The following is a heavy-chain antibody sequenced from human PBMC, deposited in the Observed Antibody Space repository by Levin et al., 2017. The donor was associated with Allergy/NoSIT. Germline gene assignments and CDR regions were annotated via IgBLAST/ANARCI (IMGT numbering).Heavy chain of an antibody. J-gene: IGHJ6*03. Sequence: ASVKVSCKASGYTFTSYYMHWVRQAPGQGLEWMGIINPSGGSTSYAQKFQGRVTMTRDTSTSTVYMELSSLRSEDTAVYYCARGSGGQQWLVTYYYYYMDVWGKGTTVTVSS. CDR2: INPSGGST. CDR3: ARGSGGQQWLVTYYYYYMDV. CDR1: GYTFTSYY. D-gene: IGHD6-19*01. V-gene: IGHV1-46*01.